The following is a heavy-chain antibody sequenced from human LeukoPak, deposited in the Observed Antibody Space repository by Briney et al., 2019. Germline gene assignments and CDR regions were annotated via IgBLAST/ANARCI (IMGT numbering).Heavy chain of an antibody. CDR3: ARDSGDFWSGYYTCDY. CDR2: ISSSGSTI. D-gene: IGHD3-3*01. Sequence: PGGSLRLSCAASGFTFSSYEMNWVRQAPGKGLEWVSYISSSGSTIYYADSVKGRFTISRDNAKNSLYLQMNSLRAEDTAVYYCARDSGDFWSGYYTCDYWGQGTLVTVSS. J-gene: IGHJ4*02. V-gene: IGHV3-48*03. CDR1: GFTFSSYE.